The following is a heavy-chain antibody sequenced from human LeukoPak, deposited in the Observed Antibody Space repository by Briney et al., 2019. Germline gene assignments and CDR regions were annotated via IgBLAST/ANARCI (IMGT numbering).Heavy chain of an antibody. J-gene: IGHJ6*03. D-gene: IGHD5-18*01. CDR2: INHSGST. V-gene: IGHV4-34*01. CDR3: ARSGYSYGYWSDYYYYMDV. CDR1: GGSFSGYY. Sequence: SETLSLTCAVYGGSFSGYYWSWIRQPPGKGLEWIGEINHSGSTNYNPSLKSRVTISVDTSKNQFSLKLSSVTAADAAVYYCARSGYSYGYWSDYYYYMDVWGKGTTVTISS.